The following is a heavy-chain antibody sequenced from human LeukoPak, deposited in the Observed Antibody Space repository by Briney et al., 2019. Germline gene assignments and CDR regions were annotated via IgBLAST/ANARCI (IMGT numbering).Heavy chain of an antibody. Sequence: GGSLRLSCAASGFTSSSYAMSWVRQAPGKGLEWVSAISGSGGSTYYAASVKGRFTISRDNSKNTLYLQMNSLRAEDTAVYYCAKGGNSSGYSTYSFDYWGQGTLVTVSS. CDR2: ISGSGGST. D-gene: IGHD3-22*01. CDR3: AKGGNSSGYSTYSFDY. J-gene: IGHJ4*02. V-gene: IGHV3-23*01. CDR1: GFTSSSYA.